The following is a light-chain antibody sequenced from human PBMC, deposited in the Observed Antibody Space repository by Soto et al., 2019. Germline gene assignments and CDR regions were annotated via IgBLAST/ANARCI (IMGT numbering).Light chain of an antibody. V-gene: IGKV2-28*01. J-gene: IGKJ1*01. Sequence: DIVMTQSPLSLPATPGEPASISCRSSQSLLHSNGYNYLDWYLQKPGQSPQLLIYLGFNRASGVPDRFSGSGSGTDFTLKISRVEAEDVGVYYCMQSLQAPWTFGQGSRVEIK. CDR3: MQSLQAPWT. CDR1: QSLLHSNGYNY. CDR2: LGF.